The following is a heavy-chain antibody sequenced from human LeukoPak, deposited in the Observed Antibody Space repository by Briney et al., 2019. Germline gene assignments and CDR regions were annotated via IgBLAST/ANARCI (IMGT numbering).Heavy chain of an antibody. V-gene: IGHV4-4*07. CDR3: ARGRGSSSWYWFDP. J-gene: IGHJ5*02. Sequence: SETLSLTCTVSGGSISSYYWSWIRQPAGKGLEWIGRIYTGGSTNYNPSLKSRVTMSVDTSKNQFSLKLSSVTAADTAVYYCARGRGSSSWYWFDPWGQGTLVTVSS. D-gene: IGHD6-13*01. CDR1: GGSISSYY. CDR2: IYTGGST.